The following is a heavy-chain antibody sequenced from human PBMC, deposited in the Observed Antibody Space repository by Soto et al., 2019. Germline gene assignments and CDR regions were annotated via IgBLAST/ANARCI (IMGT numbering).Heavy chain of an antibody. CDR1: GFTVSSNY. Sequence: EVQLVETGGGLIQPGXXLRLXCAASGFTVSSNYMSWVRQAPGKGLEWVSVIYSGGSTYYADSVKGRFTISXXXXXXXXXXXXXXXRAEDTAVYYCARAPGAAGGFDYWGQGTLVTVSS. J-gene: IGHJ4*02. CDR2: IYSGGST. V-gene: IGHV3-53*02. D-gene: IGHD6-13*01. CDR3: ARAPGAAGGFDY.